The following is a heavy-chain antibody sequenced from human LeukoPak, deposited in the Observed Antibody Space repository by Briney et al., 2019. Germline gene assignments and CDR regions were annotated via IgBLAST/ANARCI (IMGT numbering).Heavy chain of an antibody. D-gene: IGHD1-1*01. J-gene: IGHJ3*02. CDR2: IRYDGSNK. Sequence: GGSLRLSCAASGFTFSSYGMHWVRQAPGKGLEWVAFIRYDGSNKYYADSVKGRFTISRDNSKNTLYLQMNSLRAEDTAVYYCAKVRGSTLEDDAFDIWGQGTMVTVSS. CDR1: GFTFSSYG. CDR3: AKVRGSTLEDDAFDI. V-gene: IGHV3-30*02.